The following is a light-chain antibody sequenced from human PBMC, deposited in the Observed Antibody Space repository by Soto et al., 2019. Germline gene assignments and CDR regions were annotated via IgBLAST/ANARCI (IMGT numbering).Light chain of an antibody. CDR1: QLGDKY. CDR3: QAWDSSTVGV. J-gene: IGLJ2*01. V-gene: IGLV3-1*01. CDR2: QDI. Sequence: SYELTQPPSVSVSPGQTASITCSGDQLGDKYACWYQQKPGQSPVLVIYQDIKRPSGIPERFSGSNSGNTATLTISGTQAMDEADYYCQAWDSSTVGVFGGGTKVTVL.